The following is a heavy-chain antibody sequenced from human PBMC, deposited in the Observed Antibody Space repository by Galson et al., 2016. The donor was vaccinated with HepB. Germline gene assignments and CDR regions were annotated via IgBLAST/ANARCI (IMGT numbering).Heavy chain of an antibody. V-gene: IGHV3-21*04. CDR2: ISSSGSYI. J-gene: IGHJ2*01. D-gene: IGHD3-16*01. CDR3: ARQRLGWYFET. CDR1: GFTFSSYS. Sequence: SLRLSCAASGFTFSSYSMNWVRQAPGKGLEWVSSISSSGSYIYYADSVKGRFTISRDNAKNSLYVQMNSLRAEDTAVYYCARQRLGWYFETWGRGTLVTVSS.